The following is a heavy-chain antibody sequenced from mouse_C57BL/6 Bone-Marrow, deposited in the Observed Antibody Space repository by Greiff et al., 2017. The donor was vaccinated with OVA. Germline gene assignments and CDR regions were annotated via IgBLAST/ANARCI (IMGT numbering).Heavy chain of an antibody. Sequence: QVQLQQPGAELVMPGASVKLSCKASGYTFTSYWMHWVKQRPGQGLEWIGEIDPSDSYTNYNQKFKGKSTLTVDKSSSTAYMQRSSLTSEDSAVYYCARNGYYPFAYWGQGTLVTVSA. V-gene: IGHV1-69*01. D-gene: IGHD2-3*01. J-gene: IGHJ3*01. CDR3: ARNGYYPFAY. CDR1: GYTFTSYW. CDR2: IDPSDSYT.